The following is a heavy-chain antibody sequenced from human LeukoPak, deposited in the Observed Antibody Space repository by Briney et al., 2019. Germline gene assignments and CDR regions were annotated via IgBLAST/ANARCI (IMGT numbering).Heavy chain of an antibody. CDR3: AKDTPTTGYHLDS. J-gene: IGHJ4*02. D-gene: IGHD1-1*01. V-gene: IGHV3-23*01. Sequence: GGSLRLSCAASGFTFSTYGMSWVRQAPGKGLEWVSGISGSGSSRFYTDSVKGRFTISRDNSKNTLYLQMNSLRVEDTAVYYCAKDTPTTGYHLDSWGQGTLVTVSS. CDR1: GFTFSTYG. CDR2: ISGSGSSR.